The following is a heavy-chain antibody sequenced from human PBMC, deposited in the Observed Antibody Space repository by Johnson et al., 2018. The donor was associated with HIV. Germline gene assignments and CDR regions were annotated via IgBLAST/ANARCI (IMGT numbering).Heavy chain of an antibody. CDR3: AKAVAKVGAGMSFDF. CDR2: TTPSGGGT. J-gene: IGHJ3*01. V-gene: IGHV3-11*04. CDR1: GFTFSDYY. Sequence: QVQLVESGGGLVKPGGSLRLSCAASGFTFSDYYMSWIRQAPGKGLEWVSATTPSGGGTYYADSVKGRFTISRDNSKNTLYLQMSSLRAEDTAVYYCAKAVAKVGAGMSFDFWGQGTMVTVSS. D-gene: IGHD1-26*01.